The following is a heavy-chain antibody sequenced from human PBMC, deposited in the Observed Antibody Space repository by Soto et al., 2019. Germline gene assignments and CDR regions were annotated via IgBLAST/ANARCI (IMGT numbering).Heavy chain of an antibody. CDR2: IYPGDSDT. Sequence: GESLKISCKGSGYSFTIYWIGWVRQMPGKGLEWMGIIYPGDSDTRYSPSFQGQVTISGDKSISTAYLQWSSLKASGTAMYYCARQYCSSTSCYQAFDYWGQGTLVTVSS. CDR1: GYSFTIYW. D-gene: IGHD2-2*01. V-gene: IGHV5-51*01. J-gene: IGHJ4*02. CDR3: ARQYCSSTSCYQAFDY.